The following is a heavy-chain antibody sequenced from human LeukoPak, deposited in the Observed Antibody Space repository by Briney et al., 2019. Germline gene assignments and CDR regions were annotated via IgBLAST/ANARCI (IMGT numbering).Heavy chain of an antibody. CDR1: EFTFNRYW. D-gene: IGHD3-10*01. CDR2: IKHDGSEA. Sequence: GGSLRLSCAASEFTFNRYWMSWVRQAPGKGLEWVANIKHDGSEAHYVDSVKGRFTISRDNAKNSLSLQMNSMNVDDTGVYFCTRDALFGSGRTHLDFWSQGTLVSVSS. V-gene: IGHV3-7*04. CDR3: TRDALFGSGRTHLDF. J-gene: IGHJ4*02.